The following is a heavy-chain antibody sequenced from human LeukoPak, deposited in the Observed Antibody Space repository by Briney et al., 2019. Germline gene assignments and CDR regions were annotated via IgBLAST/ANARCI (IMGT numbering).Heavy chain of an antibody. CDR1: NSSISSGYF. V-gene: IGHV4-38-2*01. CDR3: ARGAGAFGSSSYHFDY. J-gene: IGHJ4*02. Sequence: SETLSLTCAVSNSSISSGYFWGRIRQSPGKGLEWVGSIYHIGKTYYNPSLRSRLIISVDTSKNQLSLSLNSLTAADSALYYCARGAGAFGSSSYHFDYWGQGILVTVSS. CDR2: IYHIGKT. D-gene: IGHD6-6*01.